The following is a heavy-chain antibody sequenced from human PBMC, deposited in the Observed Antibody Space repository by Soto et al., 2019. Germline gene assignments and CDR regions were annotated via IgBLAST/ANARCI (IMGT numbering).Heavy chain of an antibody. D-gene: IGHD6-13*01. CDR3: ARGRVRWYDIT. CDR2: IYSSGRT. J-gene: IGHJ3*01. Sequence: QVQLQESGPGLVKPSQILSLTCTVSGGSISSGDYYWSWIRQPPGRGLEWIGYIYSSGRTYYNSSLQSRLTISVDTSMNQFSLELTSVTATDTAVYYCARGRVRWYDITWGQGIMVTVSS. V-gene: IGHV4-30-4*01. CDR1: GGSISSGDYY.